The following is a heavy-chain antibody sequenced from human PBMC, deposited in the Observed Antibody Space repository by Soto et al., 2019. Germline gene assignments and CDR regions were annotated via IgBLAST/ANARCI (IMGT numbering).Heavy chain of an antibody. V-gene: IGHV1-69*13. CDR2: IIPIFGTA. Sequence: SVKVSCKASVGSFSGYAIRWVRQAPGQGLEWMGGIIPIFGTANYAQKFQGRVTITADESTSTAYMELSSLRSEDTAVYYCASRTDYGDSLGYYYYYGMDVWGQGTTVTVSS. CDR3: ASRTDYGDSLGYYYYYGMDV. D-gene: IGHD4-17*01. CDR1: VGSFSGYA. J-gene: IGHJ6*02.